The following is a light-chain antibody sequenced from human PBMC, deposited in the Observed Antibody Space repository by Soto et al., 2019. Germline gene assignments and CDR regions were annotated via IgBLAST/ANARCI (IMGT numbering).Light chain of an antibody. V-gene: IGKV3-15*01. CDR3: QQYNEWPSIT. CDR2: GAS. J-gene: IGKJ5*01. CDR1: QSVGSY. Sequence: EIVMTQSPATLSVSPGETATLSCRASQSVGSYLAWYQQRPGQAPRLLIYGASTRSTGVPASFSGSGSGTEYTLPIINLQYEDFSVYYCQQYNEWPSITFGQGTRLEIK.